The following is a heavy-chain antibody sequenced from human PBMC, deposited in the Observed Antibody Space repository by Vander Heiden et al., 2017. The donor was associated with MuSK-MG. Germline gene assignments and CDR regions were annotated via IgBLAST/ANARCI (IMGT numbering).Heavy chain of an antibody. CDR2: ISWNSGSI. Sequence: EVQLVASGGGLVQPGRSLRLPCAAFGFTFDYYAIDWVRQGPGKGLEWVSGISWNSGSIGYADPGKGRFTISRDNAKSPLYLQMNSLRAEDTALYYCVSGYSSGCYWGQGTLVTVSS. CDR1: GFTFDYYA. J-gene: IGHJ4*02. D-gene: IGHD6-19*01. V-gene: IGHV3-9*01. CDR3: VSGYSSGCY.